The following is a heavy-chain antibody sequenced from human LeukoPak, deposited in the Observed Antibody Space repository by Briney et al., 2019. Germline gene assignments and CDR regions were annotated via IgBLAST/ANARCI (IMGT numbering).Heavy chain of an antibody. CDR1: GGTFSSYA. J-gene: IGHJ4*02. Sequence: SVKVSCKASGGTFSSYAISWVRQAPGQGLEWMGGIIPIFGTANYAQKFQGRVTITADESTSTAYMELSSLRSEDTAVYYCARHRGYSYAGANFDYWGQGTLVTVSS. CDR2: IIPIFGTA. CDR3: ARHRGYSYAGANFDY. D-gene: IGHD5-18*01. V-gene: IGHV1-69*13.